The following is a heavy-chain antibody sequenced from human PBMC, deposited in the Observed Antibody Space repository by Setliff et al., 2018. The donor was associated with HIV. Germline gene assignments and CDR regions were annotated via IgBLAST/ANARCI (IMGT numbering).Heavy chain of an antibody. D-gene: IGHD2-2*01. V-gene: IGHV1-18*01. J-gene: IGHJ4*02. CDR2: ISGYNGDT. CDR3: ARDHPYFCSSTSCSFLDY. CDR1: GYTFISYG. Sequence: GASVKVSCKASGYTFISYGYSWVRQAPGQGLQWMGWISGYNGDTNYAQELQGRVTMTTDTSTSTAYVELRSLRSDDTAVYYCARDHPYFCSSTSCSFLDYWGQGTLVTVSS.